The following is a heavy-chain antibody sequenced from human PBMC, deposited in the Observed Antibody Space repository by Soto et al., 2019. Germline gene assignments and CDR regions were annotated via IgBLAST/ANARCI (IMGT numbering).Heavy chain of an antibody. D-gene: IGHD4-17*01. CDR2: ISSSI. CDR3: ARDYGDYGDY. CDR1: GITFTNYG. V-gene: IGHV3-21*01. J-gene: IGHJ4*02. Sequence: EVQLVESGGGLVKPGGSLRLSGAASGITFTNYGMAWVRRAPGTGLEWVSSISSSIYYADSVKGRFTISRDNARNSLYLQMNSLRAEDTAVYYCARDYGDYGDYWGRGTLVTVSS.